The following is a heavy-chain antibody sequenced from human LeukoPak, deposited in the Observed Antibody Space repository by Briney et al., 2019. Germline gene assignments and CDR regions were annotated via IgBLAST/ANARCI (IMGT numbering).Heavy chain of an antibody. Sequence: GGSLRLSCAASGFTFDDYGMSWVRQAPGKGLEWVSGINWNGGSTGYADSVKGRFTISRDNAKNSLYLQMNSLRAEDTALYCCARQRDSSGYNYFDYWGQGTLVTVSS. D-gene: IGHD3-22*01. CDR3: ARQRDSSGYNYFDY. J-gene: IGHJ4*02. V-gene: IGHV3-20*04. CDR2: INWNGGST. CDR1: GFTFDDYG.